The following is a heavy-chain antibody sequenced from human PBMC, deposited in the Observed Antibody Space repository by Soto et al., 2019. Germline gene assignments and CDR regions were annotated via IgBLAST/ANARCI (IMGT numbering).Heavy chain of an antibody. CDR1: GFSLDTSGVG. CDR2: IYWDDDK. D-gene: IGHD3-3*01. CDR3: SHMESRVASYGLDV. V-gene: IGHV2-5*02. J-gene: IGHJ6*02. Sequence: QITLKESGPTLVKPTQTLTLTCTFSGFSLDTSGVGVAWIRQPPGKALEWLTLIYWDDDKRYSPSLRSRLTITKDTSDNRVVLTMTNMDPVDTATYYCSHMESRVASYGLDVWGQGTTVTVSS.